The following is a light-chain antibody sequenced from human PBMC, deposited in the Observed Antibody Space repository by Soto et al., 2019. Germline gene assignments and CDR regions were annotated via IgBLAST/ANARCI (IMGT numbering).Light chain of an antibody. CDR3: QQYNNWPMYT. Sequence: EIVMTQSPATLSESPGERAILSSRASKSVSSNLAWYQQKPGQAPRLLIYDASTRATGVPARFSGSGSGTEFTLTISSLQSEDFAVYYCQQYNNWPMYTFGQGTKLDIK. J-gene: IGKJ2*01. V-gene: IGKV3-15*01. CDR2: DAS. CDR1: KSVSSN.